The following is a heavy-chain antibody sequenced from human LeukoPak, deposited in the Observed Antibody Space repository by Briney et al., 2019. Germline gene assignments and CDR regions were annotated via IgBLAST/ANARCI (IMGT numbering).Heavy chain of an antibody. J-gene: IGHJ4*02. V-gene: IGHV3-48*04. CDR1: GFTFSSYS. D-gene: IGHD3-10*01. CDR3: ASSRYYYGSGSLDY. CDR2: ISSSSSTI. Sequence: PGGSLRLSCAASGFTFSSYSMNWVRQAPGKGLEWVSYISSSSSTIYYADSVKGRFTISRDNAKNSLYLQMNSLRAEDTAVYYCASSRYYYGSGSLDYWGQGTLVTVSS.